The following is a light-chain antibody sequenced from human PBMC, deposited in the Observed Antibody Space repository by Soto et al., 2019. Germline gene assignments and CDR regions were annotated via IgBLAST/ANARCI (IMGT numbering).Light chain of an antibody. CDR1: ESVSRN. CDR2: DAS. J-gene: IGKJ5*01. V-gene: IGKV3-15*01. Sequence: EVVMTQSPATLSVSPGERATLSCSASESVSRNLAWYQQKPGQAPRLLIYDASTRATGIPDRFSGGGSGTEFTLTISSLQSEDFVVYYCQQYNSWPPITFGQGTQLEIK. CDR3: QQYNSWPPIT.